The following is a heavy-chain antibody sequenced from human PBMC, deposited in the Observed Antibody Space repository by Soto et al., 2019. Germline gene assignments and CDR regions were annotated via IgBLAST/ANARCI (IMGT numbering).Heavy chain of an antibody. V-gene: IGHV1-46*03. J-gene: IGHJ3*02. CDR1: GLTFTHSF. CDR3: ARGDYYDSSGYYAI. D-gene: IGHD3-22*01. CDR2: INPSGGST. Sequence: GGSVKVSCKASGLTFTHSFFSWVRQAPGQGREWMGIINPSGGSTSYAQKFQGRVTMTRDTSTSTVYVELSSLRSEDTAVYYCARGDYYDSSGYYAIWGQGTMVTVSS.